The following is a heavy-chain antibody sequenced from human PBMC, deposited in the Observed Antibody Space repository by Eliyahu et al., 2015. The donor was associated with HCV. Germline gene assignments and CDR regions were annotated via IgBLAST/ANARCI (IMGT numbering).Heavy chain of an antibody. CDR3: ARDNSWSNDY. CDR1: GFTFSNYW. D-gene: IGHD6-13*01. CDR2: IKPDGSEK. V-gene: IGHV3-7*01. Sequence: EVQLVESGGGLVQPGGSLRLXCAASGFTFSNYWMRWVRQAPGKGLEGVADIKPDGSEKKYVDSVKGRLTISRDNAQNSLYLQLNSLRAEDTAVYYCARDNSWSNDYWGQGTLVTVSS. J-gene: IGHJ4*02.